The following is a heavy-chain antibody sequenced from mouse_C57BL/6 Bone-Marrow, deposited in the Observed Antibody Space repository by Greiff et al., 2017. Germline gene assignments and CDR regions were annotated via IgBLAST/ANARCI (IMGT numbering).Heavy chain of an antibody. Sequence: LVRPGTSVKLSCKASGYTFTSYWMHWVKQRPGQGLEWIGVIDPSDSYTNYNQKFKGKATLTVDTSSSTAYMQLSSLTSEDSAVYYCARVGDYGAYWGQGTLVTVSA. J-gene: IGHJ3*01. CDR1: GYTFTSYW. D-gene: IGHD2-4*01. CDR3: ARVGDYGAY. V-gene: IGHV1-59*01. CDR2: IDPSDSYT.